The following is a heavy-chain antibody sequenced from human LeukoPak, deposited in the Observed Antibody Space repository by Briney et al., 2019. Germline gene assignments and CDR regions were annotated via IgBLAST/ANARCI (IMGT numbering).Heavy chain of an antibody. CDR1: GGSISSYY. D-gene: IGHD1-7*01. J-gene: IGHJ6*03. V-gene: IGHV4-59*08. CDR3: ARAYKGTISLNYYYYMDV. CDR2: ICNSGST. Sequence: SETLSLTCTVSGGSISSYYWSWIRQPPGKGLEWNGYICNSGSTNYNPSLKGRVTISVDTSKNQFSLKLRSVTAADTAVYYCARAYKGTISLNYYYYMDVWGKGTTVTVSS.